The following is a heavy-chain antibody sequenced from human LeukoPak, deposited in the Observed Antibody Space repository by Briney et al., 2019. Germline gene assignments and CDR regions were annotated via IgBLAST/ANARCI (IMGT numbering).Heavy chain of an antibody. D-gene: IGHD4-11*01. CDR2: IIPIFGMA. CDR3: ARSVTTANWFDP. J-gene: IGHJ5*02. V-gene: IGHV1-69*04. Sequence: ASVKVSCKASGGTFSSYAISWVRQAPGQGLEWMGRIIPIFGMANYAQKFQGRVTITADKSTSTAYMELSSLRSEDTAVYYCARSVTTANWFDPWGQGTLVTVSS. CDR1: GGTFSSYA.